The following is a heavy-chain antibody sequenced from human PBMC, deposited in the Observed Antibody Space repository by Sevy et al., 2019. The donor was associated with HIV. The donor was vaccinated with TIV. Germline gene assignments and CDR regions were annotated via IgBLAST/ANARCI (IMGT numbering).Heavy chain of an antibody. CDR1: GFRFSSYE. Sequence: GGSLRLSCAASGFRFSSYEMNWVRQAPGKGLKWVASISNSGTNIYYSDSVRGRFTISRDTAKNSLYLQMNSLRAEDTAVYYCARDLPPSATTVAHFDYWGQRTLVTVSS. CDR2: ISNSGTNI. J-gene: IGHJ4*02. V-gene: IGHV3-48*03. CDR3: ARDLPPSATTVAHFDY. D-gene: IGHD4-17*01.